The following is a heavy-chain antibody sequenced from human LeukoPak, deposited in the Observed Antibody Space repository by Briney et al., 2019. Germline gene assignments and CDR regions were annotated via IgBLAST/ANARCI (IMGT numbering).Heavy chain of an antibody. D-gene: IGHD3-22*01. J-gene: IGHJ6*03. CDR3: ARDPNYYDSSGYLLGLYYYYYMDV. Sequence: GGSLRLSCAASGFTFSSYSMNRVRQAPGKGLEWVSSISSSSSYIYYADSVKGRFTISRDNAKNSLYLQMNSLRAEDTAVYYCARDPNYYDSSGYLLGLYYYYYMDVWGKGTTVTVSS. V-gene: IGHV3-21*01. CDR1: GFTFSSYS. CDR2: ISSSSSYI.